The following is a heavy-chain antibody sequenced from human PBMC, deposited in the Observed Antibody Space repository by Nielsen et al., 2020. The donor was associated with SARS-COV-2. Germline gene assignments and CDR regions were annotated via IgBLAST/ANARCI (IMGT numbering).Heavy chain of an antibody. V-gene: IGHV3-64*01. CDR2: ISSNGGST. D-gene: IGHD2-2*01. Sequence: GGSLRLSCAASGFTFSSYAMHWVRQAPAKGLEYVSAISSNGGSTYYSNSVKGRFTISRDNSKNTLYLQMGSLRAEDMAVYYCARAFGEYCSSTSCYAEYYYYGMDVWGQGTTVTVSS. CDR3: ARAFGEYCSSTSCYAEYYYYGMDV. J-gene: IGHJ6*02. CDR1: GFTFSSYA.